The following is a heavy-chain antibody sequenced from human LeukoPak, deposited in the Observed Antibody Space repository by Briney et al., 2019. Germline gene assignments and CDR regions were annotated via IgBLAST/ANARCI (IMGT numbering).Heavy chain of an antibody. D-gene: IGHD3-9*01. V-gene: IGHV4-30-4*08. CDR3: LREVSRTLIINY. Sequence: PSQTLSLTCTVSGGSLSSGDYYWSWLRQPPGKGWEWNGYIYYSGNTYYNPSLKSRVTMSVDTSKNQFSLKLNPVTAPDTTVDYCLREVSRTLIINYCGEGTPATVSS. J-gene: IGHJ4*02. CDR1: GGSLSSGDYY. CDR2: IYYSGNT.